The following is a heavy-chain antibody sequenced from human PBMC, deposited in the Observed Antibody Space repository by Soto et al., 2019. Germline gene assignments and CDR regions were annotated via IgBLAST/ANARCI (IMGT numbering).Heavy chain of an antibody. V-gene: IGHV4-31*03. D-gene: IGHD6-6*01. CDR1: SDSMNSGGYY. Sequence: LSLTCSVSSDSMNSGGYYWSWIRQHPGKGLEWIGYIYSNGDTYYNPSLKSRVTISVDTSKNQFSLNLTSVTGADTAVYYCARRGDSSSGYYYYAFDVWGQGTKVTVSS. J-gene: IGHJ6*02. CDR2: IYSNGDT. CDR3: ARRGDSSSGYYYYAFDV.